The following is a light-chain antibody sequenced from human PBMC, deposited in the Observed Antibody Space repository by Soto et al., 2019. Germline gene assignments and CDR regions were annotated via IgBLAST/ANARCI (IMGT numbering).Light chain of an antibody. V-gene: IGKV1-27*01. Sequence: DIQMTQSPSSLSASVRDRVTITCRASQGISNYLAWYQQKPGKVPKLLIYAASTLQSGVPSRFSGSGSGKDFTLTISSLQPEDVATYYCHKYDSAPWTFGQGTKVEIK. CDR3: HKYDSAPWT. CDR1: QGISNY. J-gene: IGKJ1*01. CDR2: AAS.